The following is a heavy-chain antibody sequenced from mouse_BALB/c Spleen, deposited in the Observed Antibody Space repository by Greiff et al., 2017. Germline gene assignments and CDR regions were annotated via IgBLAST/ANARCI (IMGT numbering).Heavy chain of an antibody. Sequence: EVQVVESGAELVRPGASVKLSCTASGFNINDYYMHWVKQRPEQGLEWIGWIDPENGDTEYAPKFQGKATMTADTSSNTAYLQLSSLTSEDTAVYYCNAWGSIHYYDYGAMDGWGEGTSVTVSS. CDR1: GFNINDYY. D-gene: IGHD1-2*01. CDR3: NAWGSIHYYDYGAMDG. V-gene: IGHV14-4*02. J-gene: IGHJ4*01. CDR2: IDPENGDT.